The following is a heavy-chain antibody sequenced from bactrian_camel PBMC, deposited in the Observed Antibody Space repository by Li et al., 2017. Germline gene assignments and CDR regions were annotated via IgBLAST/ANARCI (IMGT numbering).Heavy chain of an antibody. CDR2: ISVSEGST. CDR3: AAVYRAGLLSRLIAADEYNH. Sequence: VQAGGSLRLSCAVSVSSANDYCLGWFRQAPGKGLEWVSYISVSEGSTYYADSVRGRFTISRDNSESTLYLQMNSLKPEDTGMYYCAAVYRAGLLSRLIAADEYNHWGQGTQVTVS. J-gene: IGHJ4*01. D-gene: IGHD3*01. CDR1: VSSANDYC. V-gene: IGHV3S25*01.